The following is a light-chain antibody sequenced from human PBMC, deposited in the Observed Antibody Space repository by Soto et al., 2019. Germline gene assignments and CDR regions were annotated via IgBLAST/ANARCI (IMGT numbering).Light chain of an antibody. CDR1: QSISSW. Sequence: DIQMTQSPSTLSASVGDRVTITCRASQSISSWLAWYQKKPGKAPNLLIYKTSSLESGVPSRFSGSGSGTEFTLTVNCLQPDDFATYYCQQYDSYPLTFGGGTKVEIK. J-gene: IGKJ4*01. CDR2: KTS. V-gene: IGKV1-5*03. CDR3: QQYDSYPLT.